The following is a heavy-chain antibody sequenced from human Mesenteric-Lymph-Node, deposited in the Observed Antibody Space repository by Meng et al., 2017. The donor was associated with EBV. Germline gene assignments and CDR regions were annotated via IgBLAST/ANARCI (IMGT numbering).Heavy chain of an antibody. D-gene: IGHD6-19*01. CDR3: ARVRSSGSGLIRNYFDY. CDR2: INHIRST. J-gene: IGHJ4*02. V-gene: IGHV4-34*01. Sequence: QVQLQQWGAGLLKPAXXXXLTXXVYGGSFRDYFWTWIRQPPGKGLEWIGEINHIRSTYYNASLKSRLTISIDTSTNQFSLRLTSVTAADTGLYYCARVRSSGSGLIRNYFDYWGQGTLVTVSS. CDR1: GGSFRDYF.